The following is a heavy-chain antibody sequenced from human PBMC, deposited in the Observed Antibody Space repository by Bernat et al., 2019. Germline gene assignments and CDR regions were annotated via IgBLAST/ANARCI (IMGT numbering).Heavy chain of an antibody. V-gene: IGHV3-74*01. CDR2: INSDGSGT. J-gene: IGHJ6*02. Sequence: EVQLVESGGGLVQPGGSLRLSCAASGFTFSSYWMHWVRQAPGKGLVWVSRINSDGSGTRYADSEKGRFTISRDNAKNTLYLQMTSLRAEDTAVYYCAREFVTIFGVNYYQYGMDVWGQGTTVTVSS. CDR3: AREFVTIFGVNYYQYGMDV. CDR1: GFTFSSYW. D-gene: IGHD3-3*01.